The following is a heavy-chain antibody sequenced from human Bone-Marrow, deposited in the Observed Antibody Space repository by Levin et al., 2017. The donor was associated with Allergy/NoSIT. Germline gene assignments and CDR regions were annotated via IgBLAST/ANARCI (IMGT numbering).Heavy chain of an antibody. V-gene: IGHV4-61*08. CDR3: ARVGLVTTVGGIISYYFDT. D-gene: IGHD4-11*01. CDR1: GGSVSSGDYY. CDR2: IYYGGTT. Sequence: SETLSLTCTVSGGSVSSGDYYWTWIRQPPGKGLEWLGYIYYGGTTHYSPSLKSRVTLSADTSKNQFSLRLRSVTAADTAIYYCARVGLVTTVGGIISYYFDTWGQGALVTVSS. J-gene: IGHJ4*02.